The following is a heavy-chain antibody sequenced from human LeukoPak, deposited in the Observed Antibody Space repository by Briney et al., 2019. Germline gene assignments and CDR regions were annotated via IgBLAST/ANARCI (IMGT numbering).Heavy chain of an antibody. V-gene: IGHV3-7*05. D-gene: IGHD5-12*01. CDR2: INQDGSAK. J-gene: IGHJ4*02. CDR1: GFLFSNSW. Sequence: GESLRPSCADSGFLFSNSWMAWVRQAPGRGLEWLANINQDGSAKTCVDSVTGRFTISRDNAKNSLYLQMNSLRAEDTAMYYCARDSGYNAFDYWGQGTLVTVSS. CDR3: ARDSGYNAFDY.